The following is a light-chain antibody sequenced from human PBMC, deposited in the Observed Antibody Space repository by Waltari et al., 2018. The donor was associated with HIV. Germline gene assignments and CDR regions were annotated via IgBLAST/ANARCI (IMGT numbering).Light chain of an antibody. CDR1: QSLVFTDGTTY. CDR2: TVS. Sequence: VVLTQSPLSRRVTLRQSASISCRASQSLVFTDGTTYFNCFQQKPGHSPMRLLYTVSNRDSGAPDRFSGSGSGTDFTLNSSRVEAEDVGVYFCIEGTYTPHSFGQGTNPE. J-gene: IGKJ2*03. CDR3: IEGTYTPHS. V-gene: IGKV2-30*01.